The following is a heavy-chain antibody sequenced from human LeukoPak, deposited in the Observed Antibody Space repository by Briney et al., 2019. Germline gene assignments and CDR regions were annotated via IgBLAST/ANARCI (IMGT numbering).Heavy chain of an antibody. Sequence: GESLKISCKGSGYIFTRFWLGWVRQMPGKGLEWMGVIYPGDSDTRYSPSFQGQVTISADKSTSTAYLQWSSLKASDTAMYYCARHEAADDAFDIWGQGTMVTVSS. CDR1: GYIFTRFW. D-gene: IGHD6-13*01. CDR3: ARHEAADDAFDI. J-gene: IGHJ3*02. V-gene: IGHV5-51*01. CDR2: IYPGDSDT.